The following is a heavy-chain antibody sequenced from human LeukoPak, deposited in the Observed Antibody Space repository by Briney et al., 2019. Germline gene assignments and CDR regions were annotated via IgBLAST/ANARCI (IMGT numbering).Heavy chain of an antibody. CDR3: ARDTMVRGRNTGMDV. CDR1: GGTFSSYA. CDR2: IIPIFGTA. J-gene: IGHJ6*02. Sequence: SVTVSCKASGGTFSSYAISWVRQAPGQGLEWMGGIIPIFGTANYAQKFQGRVTITADETTSTAYMELSSLRSEDTAVYYCARDTMVRGRNTGMDVWGQGTTVTVSS. V-gene: IGHV1-69*01. D-gene: IGHD3-10*01.